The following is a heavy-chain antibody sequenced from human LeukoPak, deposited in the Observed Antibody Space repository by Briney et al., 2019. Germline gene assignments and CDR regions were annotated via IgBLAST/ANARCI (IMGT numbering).Heavy chain of an antibody. Sequence: QPGGSLRLSCAASGFTFTNYAMNWVRQAPGKGLEWVSSISTGGERTYYADSMKGRFTISRDNSKNTLYLQIHSLRAEDTAIYYCAKDCVLYSSSPIDYWGQGTLDTVSS. V-gene: IGHV3-23*01. CDR1: GFTFTNYA. J-gene: IGHJ4*02. CDR2: ISTGGERT. D-gene: IGHD3-22*01. CDR3: AKDCVLYSSSPIDY.